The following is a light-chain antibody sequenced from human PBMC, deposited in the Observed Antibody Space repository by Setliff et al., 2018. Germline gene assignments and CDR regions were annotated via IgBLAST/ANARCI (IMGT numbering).Light chain of an antibody. J-gene: IGLJ2*01. V-gene: IGLV2-8*01. CDR1: RSDVGGYNY. Sequence: QSALAQPPSASGSPGQSVTISCTGTRSDVGGYNYVSWYQQHPGKAPKLVIYDVSKRPSGVPDRFSGAKSGNTASLTVSGLQAEDEADYFCSSYGGNNNVIFGGGTKVTVL. CDR2: DVS. CDR3: SSYGGNNNVI.